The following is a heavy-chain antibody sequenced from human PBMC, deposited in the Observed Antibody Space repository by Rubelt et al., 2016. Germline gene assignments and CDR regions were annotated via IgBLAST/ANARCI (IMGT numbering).Heavy chain of an antibody. CDR2: IYSGGST. J-gene: IGHJ6*02. V-gene: IGHV3-66*01. D-gene: IGHD6-19*01. CDR3: ARVYGSSGWWYGMDV. Sequence: MNWVRQAPGKGLEWVSVIYSGGSTYYADSVKGRFTISRDNSKNTLYLQMNSLRAEDTAVYYCARVYGSSGWWYGMDVWGQGTTVTVSS.